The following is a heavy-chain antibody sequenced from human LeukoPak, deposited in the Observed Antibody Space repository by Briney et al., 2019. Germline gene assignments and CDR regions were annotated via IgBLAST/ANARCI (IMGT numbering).Heavy chain of an antibody. Sequence: SETLSLTCSVSGGSLNSYYWGWVRQPAGKGLEWIGRIYTIGTTHYSPSLKSRLTMSIDTSKNQFSLKLRSVTAADTAVYYCGRQVYTASYYFVDYWSQGTLITVSS. D-gene: IGHD3-10*01. CDR2: IYTIGTT. CDR1: GGSLNSYY. V-gene: IGHV4-4*07. CDR3: GRQVYTASYYFVDY. J-gene: IGHJ4*02.